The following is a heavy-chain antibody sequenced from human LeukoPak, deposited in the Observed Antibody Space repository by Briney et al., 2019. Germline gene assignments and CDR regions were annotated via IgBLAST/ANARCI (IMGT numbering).Heavy chain of an antibody. Sequence: GSSAKVSCKXSGGTFSSYAISWVRQAPGQGLEWMGRIIPIFGTANYSQKFQGRVTITTDESTSTACMELSSLRSEDTAVYYCARDPESSGVFDYWGQGTLVTVSS. CDR3: ARDPESSGVFDY. CDR2: IIPIFGTA. D-gene: IGHD1-14*01. CDR1: GGTFSSYA. J-gene: IGHJ4*02. V-gene: IGHV1-69*05.